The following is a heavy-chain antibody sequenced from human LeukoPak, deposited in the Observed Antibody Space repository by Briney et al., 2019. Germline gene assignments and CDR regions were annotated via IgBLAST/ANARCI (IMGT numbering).Heavy chain of an antibody. CDR1: GFTFSSYA. V-gene: IGHV3-30-3*01. CDR2: ISYDGSNK. CDR3: ARVIRGVSYYHGMDV. D-gene: IGHD3-10*01. Sequence: PGGSLRLSCAASGFTFSSYAMHWVRQAPGKGLEWVAVISYDGSNKYYADSVKGRFTIFRDNSKNTLYLQMNSLRAEDTAVYYCARVIRGVSYYHGMDVWGQGTTVTVSS. J-gene: IGHJ6*02.